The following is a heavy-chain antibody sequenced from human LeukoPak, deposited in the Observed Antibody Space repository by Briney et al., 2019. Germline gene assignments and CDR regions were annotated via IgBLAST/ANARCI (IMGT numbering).Heavy chain of an antibody. V-gene: IGHV1-69*13. CDR1: GGTFSSYA. CDR2: IIPIFGTA. Sequence: ASVKVSCKASGGTFSSYAISWVRPAPGQGLEWMGGIIPIFGTANYAQKFQGRVTITADESTSTAYMELSSLRSEDTAVYYCAREGPYGMDVWGQGTTVTVSS. J-gene: IGHJ6*02. CDR3: AREGPYGMDV.